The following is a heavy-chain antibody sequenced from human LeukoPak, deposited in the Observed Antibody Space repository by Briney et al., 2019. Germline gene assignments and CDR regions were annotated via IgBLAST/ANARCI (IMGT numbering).Heavy chain of an antibody. CDR3: TRFEAVAKIDY. CDR2: IRSKANSYAT. CDR1: GFTFSGSA. J-gene: IGHJ4*02. Sequence: PGGSLRLSCAASGFTFSGSAMHWVRQASGKGLEWVGRIRSKANSYATAYAASVKGRFTISRDDSKNTAYLQMNSLKTEDTAVYYCTRFEAVAKIDYWGQGTMVTVSS. V-gene: IGHV3-73*01. D-gene: IGHD6-19*01.